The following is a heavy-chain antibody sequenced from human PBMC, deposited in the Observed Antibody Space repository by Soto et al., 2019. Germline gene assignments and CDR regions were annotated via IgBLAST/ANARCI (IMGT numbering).Heavy chain of an antibody. V-gene: IGHV4-31*03. CDR2: IYYSGST. J-gene: IGHJ6*02. Sequence: SETLSLTCTVSGGSISSGGYYWSWIRQHPGKGLEWIGYIYYSGSTYYNPSLKSRVTISVDTSKNQFSLKLISVTAADTAVYYCARAGGPGLGPYYYYYYGMDVWGQGTTVTVSS. CDR3: ARAGGPGLGPYYYYYYGMDV. D-gene: IGHD6-19*01. CDR1: GGSISSGGYY.